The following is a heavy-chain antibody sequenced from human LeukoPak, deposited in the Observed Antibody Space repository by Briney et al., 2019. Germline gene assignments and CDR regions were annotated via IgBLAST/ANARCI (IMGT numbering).Heavy chain of an antibody. CDR3: ARADYFDY. Sequence: GASVKVSCKASGYTFTSYDINWVRQATGQGLEWMGWINPNSGGTNYAQKFQGRVTMTRDTSISTAYMELSRLRSDDTALYYCARADYFDYWGQGTLVTVSS. CDR2: INPNSGGT. CDR1: GYTFTSYD. J-gene: IGHJ4*02. V-gene: IGHV1-2*02.